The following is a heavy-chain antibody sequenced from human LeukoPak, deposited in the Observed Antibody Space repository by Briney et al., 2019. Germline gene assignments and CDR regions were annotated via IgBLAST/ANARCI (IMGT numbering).Heavy chain of an antibody. J-gene: IGHJ4*02. D-gene: IGHD3-16*02. Sequence: PSETLSLTCAVYGGSFSGYYWSWIRQPPGKGLEWIGEINHSGSTNYNPSLKSRVTISVDTSKNQFSLKLSSVTAADTAVYYCARGPYDYVWGSYRYRLDYWGQGTLVTVSS. CDR3: ARGPYDYVWGSYRYRLDY. CDR1: GGSFSGYY. CDR2: INHSGST. V-gene: IGHV4-34*01.